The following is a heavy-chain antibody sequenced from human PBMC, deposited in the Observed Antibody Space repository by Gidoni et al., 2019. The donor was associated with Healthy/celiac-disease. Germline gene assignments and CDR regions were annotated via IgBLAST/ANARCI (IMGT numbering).Heavy chain of an antibody. Sequence: CRGTFSSYAIRWVRQAPGQGLEWMGRNIPILGIANYAQKFQGRVTITADKPTSTAYMELSSLRSEDTAVYYCARLNIVVVPAATPYYDFWSDYWGQGTLVTVSS. V-gene: IGHV1-69*04. D-gene: IGHD2-2*01. CDR3: ARLNIVVVPAATPYYDFWSDY. CDR2: NIPILGIA. CDR1: RGTFSSYA. J-gene: IGHJ4*02.